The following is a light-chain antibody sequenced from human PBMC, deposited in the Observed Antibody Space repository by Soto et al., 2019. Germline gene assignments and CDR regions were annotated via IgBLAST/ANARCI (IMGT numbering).Light chain of an antibody. CDR3: QQYGSAPEM. CDR2: AAS. V-gene: IGKV3-20*01. Sequence: EIVLTQSPGTLSLSPGERATLSCRASQSVRNNYVAWYQQKPGQAPRLLIYAASSRATGIPDRISGSGSGTDFPLTIRRLEPEDFAVYYCQQYGSAPEMFGQGTKVEL. CDR1: QSVRNNY. J-gene: IGKJ1*01.